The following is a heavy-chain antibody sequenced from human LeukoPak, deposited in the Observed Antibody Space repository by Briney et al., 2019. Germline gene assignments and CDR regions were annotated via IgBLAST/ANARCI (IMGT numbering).Heavy chain of an antibody. J-gene: IGHJ4*02. V-gene: IGHV3-7*01. CDR2: IKEDGSES. D-gene: IGHD3-3*01. CDR1: GFTFSSYW. Sequence: PGGSLRLSCAASGFTFSSYWMSWVRQAPGKGLEWVANIKEDGSESYSVDSVRGRFTISRDNAKNSLYLQMNSLRAEDTAVYYCARVRYDFWTGSLGQYFDYWGQGTLVTVSS. CDR3: ARVRYDFWTGSLGQYFDY.